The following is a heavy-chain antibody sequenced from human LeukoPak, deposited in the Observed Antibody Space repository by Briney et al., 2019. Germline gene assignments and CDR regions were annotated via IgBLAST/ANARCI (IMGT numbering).Heavy chain of an antibody. CDR1: GYTFTSYV. CDR2: ISAYNGNT. J-gene: IGHJ4*02. Sequence: ASVKVSCKASGYTFTSYVISWVRQAPGQGLEWMGWISAYNGNTNYAQKLQGRVTMTTDTSTSTAYMELRSLRSDDTAVYYCARGFFGAAMGSFDYWGQGTLVTVSS. CDR3: ARGFFGAAMGSFDY. V-gene: IGHV1-18*01. D-gene: IGHD5-18*01.